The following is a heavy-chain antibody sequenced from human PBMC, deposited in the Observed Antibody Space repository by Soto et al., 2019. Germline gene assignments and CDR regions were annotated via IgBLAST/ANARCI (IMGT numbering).Heavy chain of an antibody. V-gene: IGHV3-33*01. D-gene: IGHD6-13*01. Sequence: HPGGSLRLSCAASGFTFSSYGMHWVRQAPGKGLEWVAVIWYDGSNKYYADSVKGRFTISRDNSKNTLYLQMNSLRAEDTAVYYCASSQPPYYYGMDVWGQGTTVTVSS. J-gene: IGHJ6*02. CDR3: ASSQPPYYYGMDV. CDR1: GFTFSSYG. CDR2: IWYDGSNK.